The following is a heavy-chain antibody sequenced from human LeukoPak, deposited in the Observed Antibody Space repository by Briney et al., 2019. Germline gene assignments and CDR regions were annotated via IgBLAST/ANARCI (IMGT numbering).Heavy chain of an antibody. Sequence: SETLSLTCAVYGGSFSGYYWSWIRQPPGKGLEWIGEINHSGGTNYNPSLKSRVTISVDTSKNQFSLKLSSVTAADTAVYYCARSWAVYYDSSGYYYPFDYWGQGTLVTVSS. CDR2: INHSGGT. J-gene: IGHJ4*02. CDR1: GGSFSGYY. D-gene: IGHD3-22*01. CDR3: ARSWAVYYDSSGYYYPFDY. V-gene: IGHV4-34*01.